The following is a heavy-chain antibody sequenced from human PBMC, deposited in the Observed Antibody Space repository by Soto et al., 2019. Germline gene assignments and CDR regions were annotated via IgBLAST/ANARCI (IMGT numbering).Heavy chain of an antibody. CDR2: IDWDDDK. CDR1: GFSLSTSGMR. D-gene: IGHD2-21*02. J-gene: IGHJ3*02. Sequence: DSGPTLVNPTQTLTLTCTFSGFSLSTSGMRVSWIRQPPGKALEWLARIDWDDDKFYSTSLKTRLTISKDTSKNQVVLTMTKMDPVDTATYYCARGYCGGDCYDDAFDIWGQGTMVTVSS. CDR3: ARGYCGGDCYDDAFDI. V-gene: IGHV2-70*04.